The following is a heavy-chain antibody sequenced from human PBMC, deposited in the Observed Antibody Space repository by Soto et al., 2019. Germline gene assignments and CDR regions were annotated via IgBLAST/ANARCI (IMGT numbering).Heavy chain of an antibody. J-gene: IGHJ4*02. CDR3: SRSLDX. CDR1: GFTFSNFW. V-gene: IGHV3-7*01. Sequence: GGSLRLSFAASGFTFSNFWMDWVRQAPGKGLEWVANISPDGSEKHYVYSVEVRFTISIDNAKNSLYLQMSSLTAEDSALYYSSRSLDXWGQGTRVTVSX. CDR2: ISPDGSEK.